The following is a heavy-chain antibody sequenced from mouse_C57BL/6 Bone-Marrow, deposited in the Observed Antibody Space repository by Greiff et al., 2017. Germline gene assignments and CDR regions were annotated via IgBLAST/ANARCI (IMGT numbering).Heavy chain of an antibody. J-gene: IGHJ2*01. V-gene: IGHV1-69*01. CDR3: ARGRGNYGFDY. D-gene: IGHD2-1*01. Sequence: QVQLQQPGAELVMPAASVKLSCKASGYTFTSYWMHWVKQRPGQGLEWIGEIDPSDSYTNYNQKFKGKSTLTVDKSSSTAYMQLSSLTSEDSAVYYCARGRGNYGFDYWGQGTTLTVSS. CDR1: GYTFTSYW. CDR2: IDPSDSYT.